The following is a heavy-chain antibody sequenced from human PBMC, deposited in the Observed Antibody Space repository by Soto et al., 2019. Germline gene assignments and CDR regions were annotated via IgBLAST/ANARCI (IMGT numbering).Heavy chain of an antibody. D-gene: IGHD4-17*01. J-gene: IGHJ4*02. CDR1: GGSISSGGYY. CDR3: ARVKGTVTTTKNYYFDY. V-gene: IGHV4-31*03. Sequence: SATLSLTCTVSGGSISSGGYYWSWIRQHPGKGLEWIGYIYYSGSTYYNPSLKSRVTISVDTSKNQFSLKLSSVTAADTAVYYCARVKGTVTTTKNYYFDYWGQGTLVTVSS. CDR2: IYYSGST.